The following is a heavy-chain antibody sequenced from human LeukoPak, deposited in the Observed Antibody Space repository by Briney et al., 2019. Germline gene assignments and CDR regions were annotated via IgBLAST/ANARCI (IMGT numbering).Heavy chain of an antibody. CDR1: GGSFSDYY. V-gene: IGHV4-34*01. J-gene: IGHJ4*02. CDR3: ARAGDGSGYSDY. CDR2: NNHSGSN. D-gene: IGHD3-3*01. Sequence: LETLSLTCAVYGGSFSDYYWTWIRQPPGKGLEWIGENNHSGSNNHNPSLKSRVTISVDTSKNQFSLKLSSVTAADTAVYYCARAGDGSGYSDYWGQGTLFSPSS.